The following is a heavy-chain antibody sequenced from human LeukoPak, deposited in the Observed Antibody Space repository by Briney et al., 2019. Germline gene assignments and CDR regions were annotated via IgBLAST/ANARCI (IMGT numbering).Heavy chain of an antibody. CDR1: GGSISSYY. V-gene: IGHV4-4*09. J-gene: IGHJ5*02. Sequence: SETLSLTCTVSGGSISSYYWSWIRQPPGQGLEWIAYIHSSGHTNYNPSLKSRVTISVGTSKNQFSLKVTSVTAADTAVYYCAKRQGPNSGSYDYFDPWGQGTLVTVSS. D-gene: IGHD1-26*01. CDR2: IHSSGHT. CDR3: AKRQGPNSGSYDYFDP.